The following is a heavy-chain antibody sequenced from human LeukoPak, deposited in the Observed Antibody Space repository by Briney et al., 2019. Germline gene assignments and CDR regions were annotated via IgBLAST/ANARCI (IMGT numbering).Heavy chain of an antibody. CDR1: AYTFTGYY. J-gene: IGHJ3*02. CDR2: IDPNNGDT. Sequence: ASVKVSCKASAYTFTGYYLHWVRQAPGQGLEWMGWIDPNNGDTNYAQKFQGRVTMTRDRFISTAYMEVSRLTPDDTAVYYCARRSRNGLDAFDIWGLGTMVTVSS. V-gene: IGHV1-2*02. D-gene: IGHD2-8*01. CDR3: ARRSRNGLDAFDI.